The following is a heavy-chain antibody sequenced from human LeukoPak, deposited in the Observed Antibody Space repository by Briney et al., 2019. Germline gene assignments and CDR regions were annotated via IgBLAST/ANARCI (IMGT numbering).Heavy chain of an antibody. J-gene: IGHJ4*02. V-gene: IGHV3-74*01. CDR3: ARGRGDFWSGLLY. Sequence: GGSLRLSCAASGFTFSSSWMHWVRQTPGKGLEWVSRINSEGYITSYADSVKGRFTVSRDNAKNTQYLQMNSLSAEDTGVYYCARGRGDFWSGLLYWGQGTLVTVSS. CDR1: GFTFSSSW. CDR2: INSEGYIT. D-gene: IGHD3-3*01.